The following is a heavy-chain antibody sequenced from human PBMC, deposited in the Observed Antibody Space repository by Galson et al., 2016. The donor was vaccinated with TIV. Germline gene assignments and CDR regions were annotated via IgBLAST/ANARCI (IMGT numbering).Heavy chain of an antibody. CDR3: GRDLAWGANCVDQ. D-gene: IGHD4/OR15-4a*01. J-gene: IGHJ4*02. CDR2: IWYDGSQK. CDR1: GFTFSSSG. Sequence: SLRLSCAASGFTFSSSGMHWVRQVPGKGLEWVAVIWYDGSQKYYADSVKGRFIISRDRAKKTLYLQMNSLRVEDTAVYYCGRDLAWGANCVDQWGLGTRVTVTS. V-gene: IGHV3-33*01.